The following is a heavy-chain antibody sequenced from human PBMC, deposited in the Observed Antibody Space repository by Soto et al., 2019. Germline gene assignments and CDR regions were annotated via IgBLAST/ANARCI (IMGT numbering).Heavy chain of an antibody. V-gene: IGHV3-23*01. D-gene: IGHD2-2*02. Sequence: GGSLGLSCAASGFTFSSYAMSWVRQAPGKGLEWVSAISGSGGSTYYADSVKGRFTISRDNSKNTLYLQMNSLRAEDTAVYYCAKGDCSSTSCYRARAEYFQHWGQGTLVTVSS. CDR1: GFTFSSYA. J-gene: IGHJ1*01. CDR3: AKGDCSSTSCYRARAEYFQH. CDR2: ISGSGGST.